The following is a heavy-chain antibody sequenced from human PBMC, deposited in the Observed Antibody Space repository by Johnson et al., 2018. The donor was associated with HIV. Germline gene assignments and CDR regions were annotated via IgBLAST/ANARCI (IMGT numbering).Heavy chain of an antibody. CDR2: IGTAGDT. CDR3: AKDVPDSYCSGRLASFSI. V-gene: IGHV3-13*01. D-gene: IGHD3-10*01. CDR1: GFTFSSYD. Sequence: VQLVESGGGVVQPGGSLRLSCAASGFTFSSYDMHWVRQATGKGLEWVSAIGTAGDTYYPGPVKGRFTISRENAKNSLYLQMNSLRAEDTALYFCAKDVPDSYCSGRLASFSIWGPGTMVTVSS. J-gene: IGHJ3*02.